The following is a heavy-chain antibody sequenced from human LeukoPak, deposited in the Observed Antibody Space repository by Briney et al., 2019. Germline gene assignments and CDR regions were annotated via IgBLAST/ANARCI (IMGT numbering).Heavy chain of an antibody. Sequence: PGGSLRLSCAASEFSVGSNYMTWVRQAPGKGLEWVSLIYSGGSTYYADSVKGRFTISRDNSKNTLYLQMNSLRAEDTAVYYCAKDLRNYPVDVWGKGTTVTVSS. J-gene: IGHJ6*04. CDR2: IYSGGST. D-gene: IGHD1-7*01. V-gene: IGHV3-66*01. CDR1: EFSVGSNY. CDR3: AKDLRNYPVDV.